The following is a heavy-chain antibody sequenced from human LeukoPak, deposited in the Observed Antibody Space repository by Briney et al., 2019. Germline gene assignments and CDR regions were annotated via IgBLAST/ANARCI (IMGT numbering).Heavy chain of an antibody. CDR2: IIPIFGTA. CDR3: ARDVKDYYGSGSYYTWDY. D-gene: IGHD3-10*01. CDR1: GGTFSSYA. Sequence: SVKVSCKASGGTFSSYAISWVRQAPGQGLEWMGGIIPIFGTANYAQKFQGRVTITADESTSTAYMELSSLRSDDTAVYYCARDVKDYYGSGSYYTWDYWGQGTLVTVSS. J-gene: IGHJ4*02. V-gene: IGHV1-69*13.